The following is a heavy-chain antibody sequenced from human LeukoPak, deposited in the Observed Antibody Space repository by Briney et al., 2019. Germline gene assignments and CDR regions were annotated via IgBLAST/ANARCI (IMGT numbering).Heavy chain of an antibody. CDR3: ARASSWIGRFDF. CDR1: GGSISSFY. Sequence: SETLSLTCAVSGGSISSFYWSWIRQPPGKGLEWIGYIYYSGSTNYNPSLKSRVTISVDTSKNQFSLKLTSVTAADTAVYYCARASSWIGRFDFWGQGTLVTVSS. D-gene: IGHD6-13*01. J-gene: IGHJ4*02. V-gene: IGHV4-59*01. CDR2: IYYSGST.